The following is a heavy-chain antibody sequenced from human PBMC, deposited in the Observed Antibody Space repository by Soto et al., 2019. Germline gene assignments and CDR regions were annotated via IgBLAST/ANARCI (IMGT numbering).Heavy chain of an antibody. J-gene: IGHJ4*02. CDR3: ARLGATTSGYRADY. CDR2: ISASNGNT. CDR1: GYTFTSYG. V-gene: IGHV1-18*01. D-gene: IGHD1-26*01. Sequence: ASVKVSCKASGYTFTSYGITWVRQAPGQGLEWMGWISASNGNTNYAQRFQGRVTVTTDTSTSTAYMELRSLRSDDTAVYYCARLGATTSGYRADYWGQGTLVTVSS.